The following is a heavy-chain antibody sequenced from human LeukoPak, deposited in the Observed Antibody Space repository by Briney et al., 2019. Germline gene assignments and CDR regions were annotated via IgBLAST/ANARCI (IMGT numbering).Heavy chain of an antibody. Sequence: ASVKVSCKASGGTFSSYAISWVRQAPGQGLEWMGRIIPILGIANYAQKFQGRVTITADKSTSTAYMELSSLRSEDTAVYYCARDLEQWLDAFDIWGQGTMVTVSS. CDR2: IIPILGIA. J-gene: IGHJ3*02. CDR1: GGTFSSYA. V-gene: IGHV1-69*04. D-gene: IGHD6-19*01. CDR3: ARDLEQWLDAFDI.